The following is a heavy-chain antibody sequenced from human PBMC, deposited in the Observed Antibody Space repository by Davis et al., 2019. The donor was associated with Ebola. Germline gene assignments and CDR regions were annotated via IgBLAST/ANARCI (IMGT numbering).Heavy chain of an antibody. CDR2: IGVSGGST. CDR1: GFMFSSCG. V-gene: IGHV3-23*01. J-gene: IGHJ4*02. CDR3: ACYVLG. D-gene: IGHD2-8*01. Sequence: GESLKISCAASGFMFSSCGMNWVRQAPGKGLEWVSGIGVSGGSTYYADSVKGRFTISRDNSKNTLYLQMNSLRVEDTAVYYCACYVLGWGQGSLVTVSS.